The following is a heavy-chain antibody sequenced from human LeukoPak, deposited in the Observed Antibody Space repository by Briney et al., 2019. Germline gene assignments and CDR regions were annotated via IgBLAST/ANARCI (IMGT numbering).Heavy chain of an antibody. CDR1: GFTFSNAW. CDR2: IKSKTDGGTT. J-gene: IGHJ4*02. CDR3: TTVVGWFGELLAYFDY. D-gene: IGHD3-10*01. Sequence: PGGSLRLSCAASGFTFSNAWMNWVRQAPGKGLEWVCCIKSKTDGGTTDYAAPVKGRFTISRDDSKNTLYLQMNSLKTEDTAVYYCTTVVGWFGELLAYFDYWGQGTLVTVSS. V-gene: IGHV3-15*07.